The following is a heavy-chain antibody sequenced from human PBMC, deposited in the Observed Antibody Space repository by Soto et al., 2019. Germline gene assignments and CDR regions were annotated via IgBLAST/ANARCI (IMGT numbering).Heavy chain of an antibody. Sequence: ASVKVSCKASGYTFTNYGFTWVRQAPGQGLEWMGWISPYKANTNYAQKLQGRVTMTTDTSTSTAYMELRSLRSDDTAVYYCARKALAVGGLSYYGMDVWGPGTTVTVSS. J-gene: IGHJ6*02. CDR2: ISPYKANT. CDR1: GYTFTNYG. D-gene: IGHD6-19*01. CDR3: ARKALAVGGLSYYGMDV. V-gene: IGHV1-18*04.